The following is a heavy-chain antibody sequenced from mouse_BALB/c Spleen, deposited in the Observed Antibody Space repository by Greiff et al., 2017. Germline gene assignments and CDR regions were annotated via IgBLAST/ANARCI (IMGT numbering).Heavy chain of an antibody. CDR2: ISSGSSTI. CDR3: ARSYDYDVGYAMDY. V-gene: IGHV5-17*02. J-gene: IGHJ4*01. D-gene: IGHD2-4*01. Sequence: EVKLVESGGGLVQPGGSRKLSCAASGFTFSSFGMHWVRQAPEKGLEWVAYISSGSSTIYYADTVKGRFTISRDNPKNTLFLQMTSLRSEDTAMYYCARSYDYDVGYAMDYWGQGTSVTVSS. CDR1: GFTFSSFG.